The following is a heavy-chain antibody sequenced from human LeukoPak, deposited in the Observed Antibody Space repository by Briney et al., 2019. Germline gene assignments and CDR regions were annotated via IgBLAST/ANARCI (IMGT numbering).Heavy chain of an antibody. Sequence: HPGGSLRLSCAASGFPFSSYWMHWVRHVPGKGLLWVSRINSDGSATIYADSVRGRFTISRDNAKNTLYLQMSGLRVEDTAVYHCASDSPYYGMDVWGQGTTVTVS. V-gene: IGHV3-74*01. J-gene: IGHJ6*02. CDR3: ASDSPYYGMDV. CDR2: INSDGSAT. CDR1: GFPFSSYW.